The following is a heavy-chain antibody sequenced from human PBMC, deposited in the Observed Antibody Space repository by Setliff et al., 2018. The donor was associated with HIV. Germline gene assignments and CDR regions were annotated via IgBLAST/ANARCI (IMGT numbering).Heavy chain of an antibody. Sequence: SETLSLTCTVSGGPISSGSYYWSWIRQPAGKGLEWIGRIYTSGNTNYNPSLKSRVTISADTSKKQFSLKLNSVTAADTAVYYCARGRYSSGWYKDAFDIWGQGTMVTVSS. V-gene: IGHV4-61*02. CDR3: ARGRYSSGWYKDAFDI. CDR1: GGPISSGSYY. CDR2: IYTSGNT. J-gene: IGHJ3*02. D-gene: IGHD6-19*01.